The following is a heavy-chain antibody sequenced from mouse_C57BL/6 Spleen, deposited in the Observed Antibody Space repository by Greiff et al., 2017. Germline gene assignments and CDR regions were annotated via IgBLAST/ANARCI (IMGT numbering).Heavy chain of an antibody. D-gene: IGHD6-1*01. CDR1: GFPFSDYG. CDR3: ARSAPFDY. CDR2: ISNGSNTI. J-gene: IGHJ2*01. V-gene: IGHV5-17*01. Sequence: EVKLMESGGGLVKPGGSLKLSCAASGFPFSDYGMHWVRQAPEKGLEWVAYISNGSNTIYYADTLKGRFTISRDNAKNTLFLQMTSLRSEDTAMYYCARSAPFDYWSQGTTLTVSS.